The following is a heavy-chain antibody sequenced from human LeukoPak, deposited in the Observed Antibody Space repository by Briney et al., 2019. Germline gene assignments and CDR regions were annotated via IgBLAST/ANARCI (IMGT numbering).Heavy chain of an antibody. CDR1: GYTFTSYD. V-gene: IGHV1-8*01. CDR2: MNPNSGNT. CDR3: AKILTGSHYYYMDV. J-gene: IGHJ6*03. D-gene: IGHD3-9*01. Sequence: VASVKVSCKASGYTFTSYDINWVRQATGQGLEWMGWMNPNSGNTGYAQKFQGRVTMTRNTSISTAYMELSSLRSEDTAVYYCAKILTGSHYYYMDVWGKGTTVTISS.